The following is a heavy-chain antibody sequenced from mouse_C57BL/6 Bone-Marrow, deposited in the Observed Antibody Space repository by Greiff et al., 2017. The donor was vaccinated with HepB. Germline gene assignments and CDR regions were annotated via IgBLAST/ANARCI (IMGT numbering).Heavy chain of an antibody. CDR3: SRSLYSGYAMDY. Sequence: EVMLVESGGGLVKPGGSLKLSCAASGFTFSSYAMSWVRQTPEKRLEWVATISDGGSYTYYPDNVKGRFTISRDNAKNNLYLQMSHLKSEDTAVYYCSRSLYSGYAMDYWGQGTSVTVSS. J-gene: IGHJ4*01. CDR1: GFTFSSYA. CDR2: ISDGGSYT. V-gene: IGHV5-4*03. D-gene: IGHD1-1*01.